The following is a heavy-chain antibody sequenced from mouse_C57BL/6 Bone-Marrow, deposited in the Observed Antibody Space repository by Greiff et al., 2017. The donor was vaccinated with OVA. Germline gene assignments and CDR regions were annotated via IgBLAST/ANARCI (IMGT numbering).Heavy chain of an antibody. J-gene: IGHJ3*01. CDR2: IWRGGST. D-gene: IGHD2-3*01. CDR1: GFSLTSYG. V-gene: IGHV2-5*01. CDR3: AIKTPYDGYYGGFAY. Sequence: QVQLKESGPGLVQPSQSLSITCTASGFSLTSYGVHWVRQSPGKGLEWLGVIWRGGSTDYNAAFMSRLSITKDNSKSQVFFKMNSLQADDTAIYCGAIKTPYDGYYGGFAYWGQGTLVTVSA.